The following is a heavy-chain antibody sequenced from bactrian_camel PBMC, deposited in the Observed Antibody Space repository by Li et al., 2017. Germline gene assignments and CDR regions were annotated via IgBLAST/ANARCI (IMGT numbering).Heavy chain of an antibody. J-gene: IGHJ4*01. V-gene: IGHV3S59*01. D-gene: IGHD4*01. CDR1: GLINTEG. Sequence: VQLVESGGGAAQAGGSLRLSCVASGLINTEGIAWFRQGPGKEREGVATSARAGYKFYEPSLEDRFTISRSNGNNTLYLKMGTLKPEDTAMYYCAATRIPGTCTTGADFTDWGQGTQVTVS. CDR2: TSARAGYK. CDR3: AATRIPGTCTTGADFTD.